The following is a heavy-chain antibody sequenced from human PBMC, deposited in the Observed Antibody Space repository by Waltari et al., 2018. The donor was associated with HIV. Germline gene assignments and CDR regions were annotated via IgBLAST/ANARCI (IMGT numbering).Heavy chain of an antibody. Sequence: QVQLVQSGAEVKKPGASVKVSCKASGYTFTGYSLHWVRQAPGQGLEWMGRINPSRGGTNYAQKLQGRVTRARDTAIRTAYMELSRRRSDDTAVYYCARSGYCGGDCYSVDYWGQGTLVTVSS. CDR1: GYTFTGYS. D-gene: IGHD2-21*02. CDR3: ARSGYCGGDCYSVDY. CDR2: INPSRGGT. V-gene: IGHV1-2*06. J-gene: IGHJ4*02.